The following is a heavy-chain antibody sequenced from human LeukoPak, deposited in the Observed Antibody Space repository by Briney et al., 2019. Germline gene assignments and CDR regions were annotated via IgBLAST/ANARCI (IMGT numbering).Heavy chain of an antibody. D-gene: IGHD6-13*01. V-gene: IGHV4-39*07. CDR1: GGSISSSSYY. Sequence: SETLSLTCTVSGGSISSSSYYWGWIRQPPGKGLEWIGSIYYSGSTYYNPSLKSRVTISVDTSKNQFSLKLSSVTAADTAVYYCARDSSSPYTDYYYYYYMDVWGKGTTVTISS. CDR3: ARDSSSPYTDYYYYYYMDV. J-gene: IGHJ6*03. CDR2: IYYSGST.